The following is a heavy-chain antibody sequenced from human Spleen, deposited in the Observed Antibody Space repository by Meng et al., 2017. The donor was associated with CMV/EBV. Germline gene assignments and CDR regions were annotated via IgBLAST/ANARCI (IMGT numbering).Heavy chain of an antibody. Sequence: GESQKISCAASGFTVSSNYMSWVRQAPGKGLEWVSVIYSGGSTYYADSVKGRFTISRDNSKNTLYLQMNSLRAEDTAVYYCARDGGYDILTGYYRDYWGQGTLVTVSS. CDR1: GFTVSSNY. CDR3: ARDGGYDILTGYYRDY. V-gene: IGHV3-53*01. CDR2: IYSGGST. D-gene: IGHD3-9*01. J-gene: IGHJ4*02.